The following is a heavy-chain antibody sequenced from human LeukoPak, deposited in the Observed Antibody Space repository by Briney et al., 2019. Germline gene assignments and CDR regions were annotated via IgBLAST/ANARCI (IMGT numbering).Heavy chain of an antibody. CDR3: ARDPYNGSYGDDYYYYMDV. Sequence: GGSLRLSCAASGFTFSDNYMTWVRQAPGKGLEWLSYISGNGGVIQYADSVKGRFTISRDNAKNSLSLQMNSLRAEDTAVYYCARDPYNGSYGDDYYYYMDVWGKGTTVTISS. J-gene: IGHJ6*03. V-gene: IGHV3-11*04. CDR2: ISGNGGVI. CDR1: GFTFSDNY. D-gene: IGHD1-26*01.